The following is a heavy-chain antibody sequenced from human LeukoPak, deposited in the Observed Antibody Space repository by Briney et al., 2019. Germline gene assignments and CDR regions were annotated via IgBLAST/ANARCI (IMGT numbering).Heavy chain of an antibody. CDR3: AIHLGAGLGAFDI. CDR1: GYTLTELS. CDR2: FDPEDGET. Sequence: ASVKVSCKVSGYTLTELSMHWVRQAPGKGLEWMGGFDPEDGETIYAQKFQGRVTMTEDAPTDTAYMELSSLRSEDTAVYYCAIHLGAGLGAFDIWGQGTMVTVPS. J-gene: IGHJ3*02. D-gene: IGHD3-16*01. V-gene: IGHV1-24*01.